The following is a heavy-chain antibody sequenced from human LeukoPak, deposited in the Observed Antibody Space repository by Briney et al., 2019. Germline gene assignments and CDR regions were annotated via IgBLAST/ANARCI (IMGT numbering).Heavy chain of an antibody. J-gene: IGHJ5*02. CDR1: GGSISSSSYY. Sequence: SETLSLTCTVSGGSISSSSYYWGWIRQPPGKGLEWIGFVYYTGRSSDNPSLKSRVTISVDTSKNQFSLRLTSVTAADTAVYYCARDGEQLVPSNWFDPWGQGTLVTVSS. CDR2: VYYTGRS. CDR3: ARDGEQLVPSNWFDP. V-gene: IGHV4-39*07. D-gene: IGHD6-6*01.